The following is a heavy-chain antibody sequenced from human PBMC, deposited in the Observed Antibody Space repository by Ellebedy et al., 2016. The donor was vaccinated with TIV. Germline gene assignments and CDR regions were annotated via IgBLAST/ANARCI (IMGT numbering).Heavy chain of an antibody. CDR1: GFTFSSYG. J-gene: IGHJ6*02. V-gene: IGHV3-23*01. Sequence: GESLKISXAASGFTFSSYGMHWVRQAPGKGLEWVSAISGSGGSTYYADSVKGRFTISRDNSKNTLYLQMNSLRAEDTAVYYCANDRTRHHFPAHYYGMDVWGQGTTVTVSS. D-gene: IGHD2-2*01. CDR2: ISGSGGST. CDR3: ANDRTRHHFPAHYYGMDV.